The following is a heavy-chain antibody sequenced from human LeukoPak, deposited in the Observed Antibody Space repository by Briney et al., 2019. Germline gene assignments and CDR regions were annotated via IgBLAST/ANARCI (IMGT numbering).Heavy chain of an antibody. J-gene: IGHJ6*03. D-gene: IGHD3-3*01. CDR1: GFTFSSYS. V-gene: IGHV3-21*01. Sequence: GGSLRLSCAASGFTFSSYSMNWVRQPPGEGLEWVSSISATGSYIYYADSVKGRFTISRDNAKNSLYLQMNSLRAEDTAVYYCARGSPPITIFGVVNYMDVWGKGTTVTVSS. CDR3: ARGSPPITIFGVVNYMDV. CDR2: ISATGSYI.